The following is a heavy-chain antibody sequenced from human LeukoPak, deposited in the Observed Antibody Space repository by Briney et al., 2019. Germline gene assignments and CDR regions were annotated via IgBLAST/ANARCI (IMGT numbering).Heavy chain of an antibody. D-gene: IGHD5-18*01. J-gene: IGHJ3*02. Sequence: ASMTVSFKASGYTFTAYYIHWVRQAPGQGLEWMGWINPDSGVISYAKKFQGRVTRTSDTSISTAYRELSRLRSDDTAVYFCARAGGGYSSGWGALDIWGQGTMVTVSS. CDR2: INPDSGVI. V-gene: IGHV1-2*02. CDR3: ARAGGGYSSGWGALDI. CDR1: GYTFTAYY.